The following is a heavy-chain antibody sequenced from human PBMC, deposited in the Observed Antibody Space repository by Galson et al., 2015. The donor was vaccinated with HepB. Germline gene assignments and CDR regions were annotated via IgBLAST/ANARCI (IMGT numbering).Heavy chain of an antibody. D-gene: IGHD6-19*01. CDR3: ARDPGWGAYDV. J-gene: IGHJ3*01. V-gene: IGHV3-7*03. CDR2: INRDGRGQ. CDR1: GFIFSNYW. Sequence: SLRLSCAASGFIFSNYWLTWVRQAPGKGLECVASINRDGRGQYYVDSVKGRFTISRGNAKNSMYLQMNSLRGEDTAVYFCARDPGWGAYDVWGQGTKVTVSS.